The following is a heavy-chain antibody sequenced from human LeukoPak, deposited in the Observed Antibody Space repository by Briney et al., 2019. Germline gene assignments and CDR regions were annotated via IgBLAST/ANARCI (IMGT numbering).Heavy chain of an antibody. D-gene: IGHD5-18*01. V-gene: IGHV4-59*01. CDR3: ARTTEGGYTYGYFYYYYMDV. J-gene: IGHJ6*03. Sequence: PSETLSLTCTVSGGSISSYYWSWIRQPPGKGLEWIGYIYYSGSTNYNPSLKSLVTISVDTSKNQFSLKLTSVTAADTAVYYCARTTEGGYTYGYFYYYYMDVWGKGTTVTISS. CDR2: IYYSGST. CDR1: GGSISSYY.